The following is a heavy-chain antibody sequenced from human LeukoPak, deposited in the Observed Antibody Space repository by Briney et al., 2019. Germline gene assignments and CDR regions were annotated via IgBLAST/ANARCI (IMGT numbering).Heavy chain of an antibody. D-gene: IGHD6-13*01. CDR1: GGSFSGYY. CDR2: INHSGST. Sequence: SETLSLTCAVYGGSFSGYYWSWIRQPPGKGLEWIGGINHSGSTNYNPSLKSRVTISEDTSKNQFSLKLSSVTAADTAVYYCARGSSFSSSWRPRNWFDPWGQGTLVTVSS. CDR3: ARGSSFSSSWRPRNWFDP. V-gene: IGHV4-34*01. J-gene: IGHJ5*02.